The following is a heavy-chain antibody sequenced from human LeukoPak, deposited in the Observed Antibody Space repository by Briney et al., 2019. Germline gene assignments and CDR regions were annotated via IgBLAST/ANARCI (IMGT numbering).Heavy chain of an antibody. CDR1: GGSIRSHY. V-gene: IGHV4-59*11. Sequence: KPSETLSLTCTASGGSIRSHYWSWIRQPPGKGLEWIGYFFYSGSTDYNPSLKSRVTISVDTSKNQFSLNLTSVTTADTAMYYCARVGYSNYGNFDYWGQGTLVTVSS. J-gene: IGHJ4*02. CDR3: ARVGYSNYGNFDY. CDR2: FFYSGST. D-gene: IGHD4-11*01.